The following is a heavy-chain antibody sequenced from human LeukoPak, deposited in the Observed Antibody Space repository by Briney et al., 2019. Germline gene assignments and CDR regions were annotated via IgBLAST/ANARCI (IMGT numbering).Heavy chain of an antibody. CDR1: GGSFSGYY. J-gene: IGHJ4*02. CDR3: AGTSNCSSTSCYIAY. V-gene: IGHV4-34*01. Sequence: SETLSLTCAVYGGSFSGYYWSWIRQPPGKGLEWIGEINHSGSTNYNPSLKSRVTISVDTSKNQFSLKLSSVTAADTAVYYCAGTSNCSSTSCYIAYWGQGTLVTVSS. D-gene: IGHD2-2*02. CDR2: INHSGST.